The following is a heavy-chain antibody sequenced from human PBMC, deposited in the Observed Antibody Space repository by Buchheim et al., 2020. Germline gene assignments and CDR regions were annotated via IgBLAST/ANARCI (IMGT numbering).Heavy chain of an antibody. CDR1: GYSLTAYH. J-gene: IGHJ4*02. V-gene: IGHV1-2*02. CDR2: INPNTGDT. D-gene: IGHD3-10*01. CDR3: TRGGSGPYGSQSPSHN. Sequence: QVQLVQSGAEVKKPGASVKVSCRPFGYSLTAYHIHWVRQTPGQGLESMGWINPNTGDTNLVQKFEERVTLTRDTSISTAYMELSSLRSDDTAVYYCTRGGSGPYGSQSPSHNWGQGTL.